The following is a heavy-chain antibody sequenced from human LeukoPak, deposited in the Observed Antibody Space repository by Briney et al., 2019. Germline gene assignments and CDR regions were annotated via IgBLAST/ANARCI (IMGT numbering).Heavy chain of an antibody. CDR2: IYYSGST. CDR3: ARDQGIFGVVIRRGEFDY. Sequence: SETLSLTCTVSGGSISSSSYYWGWIRQPPGKGLEWIGSIYYSGSTCYNPSLKSRVTISVDTSKNQFSLKLSSVTAADTAVYYCARDQGIFGVVIRRGEFDYWGQGTLVTVSS. V-gene: IGHV4-39*07. CDR1: GGSISSSSYY. J-gene: IGHJ4*02. D-gene: IGHD3-3*01.